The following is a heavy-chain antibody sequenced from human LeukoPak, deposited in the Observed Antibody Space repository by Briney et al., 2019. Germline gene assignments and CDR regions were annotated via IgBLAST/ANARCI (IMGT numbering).Heavy chain of an antibody. V-gene: IGHV3-48*03. J-gene: IGHJ6*02. D-gene: IGHD1-1*01. CDR3: ARRNWNVGGGFDV. CDR1: GLTFSSYE. Sequence: PGVSLRLSCTASGLTFSSYEMNWVRLALARAPSWVSYISYSGSATTYGDSVKGRFTIFRDNTKNSFYLQMDSLRAEDTAVYYCARRNWNVGGGFDVWGQGTTVTVSS. CDR2: ISYSGSAT.